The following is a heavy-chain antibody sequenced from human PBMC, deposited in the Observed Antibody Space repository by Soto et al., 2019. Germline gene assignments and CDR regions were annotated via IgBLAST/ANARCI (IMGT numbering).Heavy chain of an antibody. CDR1: GYKFTSSW. V-gene: IGHV5-51*01. Sequence: PGDSLKISCRTSGYKFTSSWIAWVRQMPGKGLEWMGIIFPSDSDTRYSPSFQGQVTISADRSTSTVFLQCASLKAPDTAVHFCARKDKSGYFNWFYPWGRGSRVTVAS. D-gene: IGHD3-22*01. CDR3: ARKDKSGYFNWFYP. J-gene: IGHJ5*02. CDR2: IFPSDSDT.